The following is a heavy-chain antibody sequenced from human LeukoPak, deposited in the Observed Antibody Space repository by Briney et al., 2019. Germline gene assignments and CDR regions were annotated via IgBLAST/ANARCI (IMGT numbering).Heavy chain of an antibody. J-gene: IGHJ4*02. V-gene: IGHV4-39*07. CDR1: GGSISSSTSGWGWY. Sequence: SETLSLTCTVSGGSISSSTSGWGWYWGWIRQPPGKGLEWIGSIYYSGSTYYNPSLKSRVTISVDTSKNQFSLKLSSVTAADTAVYYCAREGGLQLWFKAFDYWGQGTLVTVSS. D-gene: IGHD5-18*01. CDR2: IYYSGST. CDR3: AREGGLQLWFKAFDY.